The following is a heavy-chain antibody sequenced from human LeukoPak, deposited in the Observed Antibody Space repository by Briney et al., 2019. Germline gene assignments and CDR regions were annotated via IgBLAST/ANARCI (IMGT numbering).Heavy chain of an antibody. D-gene: IGHD3-10*01. Sequence: GGSLRLSCAASGFTFSSYAMRWVRQAPGKGLEYVSAISSNGGSTYYANSVKGRFTISRDNSKNTLYLQMGSLRAEDMAVHYCARDYGSGSSPGFNWFDPWGQGTLVTVSS. J-gene: IGHJ5*02. V-gene: IGHV3-64*01. CDR2: ISSNGGST. CDR3: ARDYGSGSSPGFNWFDP. CDR1: GFTFSSYA.